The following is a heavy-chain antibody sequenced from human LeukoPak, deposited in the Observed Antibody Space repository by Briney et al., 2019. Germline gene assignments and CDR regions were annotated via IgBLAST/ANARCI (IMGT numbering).Heavy chain of an antibody. Sequence: GGSLRLSCAASGFTVHSNYMSWVRQAPGKGLEWVSSISGSGSGGSTYYADSVKGRFTISRDNSKNTLYLQMNSLRAEDTAVYYCAKSGYNRFDYWGQGTLVTVSS. CDR1: GFTVHSNY. V-gene: IGHV3-23*01. CDR3: AKSGYNRFDY. CDR2: ISGSGSGGST. D-gene: IGHD5-24*01. J-gene: IGHJ4*02.